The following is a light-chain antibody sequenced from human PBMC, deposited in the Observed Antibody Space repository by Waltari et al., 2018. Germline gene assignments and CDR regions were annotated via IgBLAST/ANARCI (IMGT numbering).Light chain of an antibody. Sequence: EIVLTQSPATLSLSPGERATLSCRASQSVNNYLAWYQQKPGQVPRLLMYDASNRATGIPARFSGSGSGTDFTLTITSLEPEDSAVYYCQQRSTWYTFGQGTKLEIK. CDR1: QSVNNY. V-gene: IGKV3-11*01. CDR2: DAS. CDR3: QQRSTWYT. J-gene: IGKJ2*01.